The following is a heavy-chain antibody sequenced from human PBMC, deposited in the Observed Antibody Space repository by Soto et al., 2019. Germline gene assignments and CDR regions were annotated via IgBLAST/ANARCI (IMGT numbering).Heavy chain of an antibody. CDR1: GGSIISNSYY. CDR3: ARRRMVRGVPYYYYGMDV. J-gene: IGHJ6*02. D-gene: IGHD3-10*01. Sequence: SETLSLTCAVSGGSIISNSYYWGWIRQPPGQGLEWIASIFHSGSTYYNPSLKSRVTMSVDTSKNQFSLKLSSVTAADTAVYYCARRRMVRGVPYYYYGMDVWGQGTTVTVSS. CDR2: IFHSGST. V-gene: IGHV4-39*07.